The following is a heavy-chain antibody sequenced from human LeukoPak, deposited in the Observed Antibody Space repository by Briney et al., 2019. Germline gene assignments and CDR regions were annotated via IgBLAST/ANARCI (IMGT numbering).Heavy chain of an antibody. CDR3: ARVFQYSSSTQYYFDY. V-gene: IGHV3-21*01. D-gene: IGHD6-13*01. J-gene: IGHJ4*02. Sequence: GGSLRLSCAASGFTFNTYGMHWVRQAPGKGLEWVSSISSSSSYIYYADSVKGRFTISRDNAKNSLYLQMNSLRAEDTAVYYCARVFQYSSSTQYYFDYWGQGTLVTVSS. CDR2: ISSSSSYI. CDR1: GFTFNTYG.